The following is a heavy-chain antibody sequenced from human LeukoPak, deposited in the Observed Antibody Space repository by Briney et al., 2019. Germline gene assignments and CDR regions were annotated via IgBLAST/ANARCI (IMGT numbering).Heavy chain of an antibody. Sequence: GGSLRLSCASSGFTFSSYVMSWVRQAPGKGLDWVSTISVSGDYSYYADSVKGRFTISRDNSKNTLYLQLNSLRGEDTAVYYCAKAIGQEVPAASRWYDPWGQGTLVTVSS. V-gene: IGHV3-23*01. D-gene: IGHD2-2*01. CDR3: AKAIGQEVPAASRWYDP. CDR2: ISVSGDYS. CDR1: GFTFSSYV. J-gene: IGHJ5*02.